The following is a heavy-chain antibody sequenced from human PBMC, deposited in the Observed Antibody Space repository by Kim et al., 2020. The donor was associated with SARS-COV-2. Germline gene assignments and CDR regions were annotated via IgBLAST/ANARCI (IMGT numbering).Heavy chain of an antibody. Sequence: ASVKVSCKASGYTFTSYGISWVRQAPGQGLEWMGWISAYNGNTNYAQKLQGRVTMTTDTSTSTAYMELRSLRSDDTAVYYCARWAYYDYVWGSYRFDYWGQGTLVTVSS. V-gene: IGHV1-18*04. CDR2: ISAYNGNT. D-gene: IGHD3-16*02. CDR1: GYTFTSYG. J-gene: IGHJ4*02. CDR3: ARWAYYDYVWGSYRFDY.